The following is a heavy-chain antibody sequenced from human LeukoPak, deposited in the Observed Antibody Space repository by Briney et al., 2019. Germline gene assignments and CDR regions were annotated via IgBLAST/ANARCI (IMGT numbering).Heavy chain of an antibody. J-gene: IGHJ4*02. CDR1: GYTFTSYY. CDR3: ATGVEIESSSWYGGFDY. D-gene: IGHD6-13*01. V-gene: IGHV1-46*01. Sequence: GASVKVSCKASGYTFTSYYMHWVRQAPGQGLEWMGVINPSGGSTIYAQKFQGRVTMTRDTSTSTVYMELSSLRSEDTAVYYCATGVEIESSSWYGGFDYWGQGTLVTVSS. CDR2: INPSGGST.